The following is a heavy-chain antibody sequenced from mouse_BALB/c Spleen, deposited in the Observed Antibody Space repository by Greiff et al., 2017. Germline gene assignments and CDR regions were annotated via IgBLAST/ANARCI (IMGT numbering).Heavy chain of an antibody. V-gene: IGHV5-17*02. J-gene: IGHJ1*01. Sequence: EVKLEESGGGLVQPGGSRKLSCAASGFTFSSFGMHWVRQAPEKGLEWVAYISSGSSTIYYADTVKGRFTISRDNPKNTLFLQMTSLRSEDTAMYYCARSLYYYGSSWYFDVWGAGTTVTVSS. CDR3: ARSLYYYGSSWYFDV. D-gene: IGHD1-1*01. CDR2: ISSGSSTI. CDR1: GFTFSSFG.